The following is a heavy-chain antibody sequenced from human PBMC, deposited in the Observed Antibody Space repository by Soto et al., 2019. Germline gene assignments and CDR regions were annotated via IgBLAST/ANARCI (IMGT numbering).Heavy chain of an antibody. D-gene: IGHD3-3*01. CDR2: IIPIFGTA. J-gene: IGHJ6*02. V-gene: IGHV1-69*13. CDR1: GGTFSSYA. CDR3: GFWKGDSARGYYYYGMDV. Sequence: SVKVSCKASGGTFSSYAISWVRQAPGQGLEWMGGIIPIFGTANYAQKFQGRVTITADESTSTAYMELSSLRSEDTAVYYCGFWKGDSARGYYYYGMDVWGQGTTVIVSS.